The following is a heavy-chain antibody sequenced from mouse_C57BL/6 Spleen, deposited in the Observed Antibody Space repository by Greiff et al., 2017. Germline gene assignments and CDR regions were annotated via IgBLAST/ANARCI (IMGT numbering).Heavy chain of an antibody. CDR2: IDPEDGDT. CDR1: GFNIKDYY. D-gene: IGHD2-2*01. J-gene: IGHJ2*01. Sequence: VQLQQSGAELVRPGASVKLSCTASGFNIKDYYMHWVKQRPEQGLEWIGRIDPEDGDTEYAPKFQGKATMTADTSSNTAYLQLSSLTSEDTAVYYCARYKVYGYDEGYYFDYWGQGTTLTVSS. CDR3: ARYKVYGYDEGYYFDY. V-gene: IGHV14-1*01.